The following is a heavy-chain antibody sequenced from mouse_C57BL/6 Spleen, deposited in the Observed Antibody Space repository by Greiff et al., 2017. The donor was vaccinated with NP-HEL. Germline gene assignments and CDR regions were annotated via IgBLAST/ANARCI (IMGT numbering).Heavy chain of an antibody. CDR2: ISSGGSYT. CDR3: ARSDYEGYFDV. CDR1: GFTFSSYG. J-gene: IGHJ1*03. D-gene: IGHD2-4*01. V-gene: IGHV5-6*01. Sequence: EVQLVESGGDLVKPGGSLKLSCAASGFTFSSYGMSWVRLTPDKRLEWVATISSGGSYTYYPDSVKGRFTISRDNAKNTLYLQMSSLKSEDTAMYYCARSDYEGYFDVWGTGTTVTVSS.